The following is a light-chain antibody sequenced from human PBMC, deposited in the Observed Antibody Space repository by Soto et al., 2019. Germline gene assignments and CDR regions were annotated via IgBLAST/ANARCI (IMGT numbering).Light chain of an antibody. CDR2: AAS. J-gene: IGKJ1*01. Sequence: DIQMTQSPSSLSASVGDRVTITCRASQSISSYLNWDQQKPGKAPKLLIYAASSLQSGAPSRFSGSGSETDFTLTISSLQPEDFATYYCQQSYSTPPWTFGHGTKVEIK. V-gene: IGKV1-39*01. CDR3: QQSYSTPPWT. CDR1: QSISSY.